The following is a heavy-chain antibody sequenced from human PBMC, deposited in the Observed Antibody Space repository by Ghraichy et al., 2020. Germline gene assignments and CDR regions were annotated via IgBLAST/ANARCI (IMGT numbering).Heavy chain of an antibody. CDR3: AREPPSNGADIPAAIGGFDY. V-gene: IGHV3-48*02. J-gene: IGHJ4*02. Sequence: GGSLRLSCAASGFTFSSYSMNWVRQAPGKGLEWVSYISSSSSTIYYADSVKGRFTISRDNAKNSLYLQMNSLRDEDTAVYYCAREPPSNGADIPAAIGGFDYWGQGTLVTVSS. CDR2: ISSSSSTI. CDR1: GFTFSSYS. D-gene: IGHD2-2*01.